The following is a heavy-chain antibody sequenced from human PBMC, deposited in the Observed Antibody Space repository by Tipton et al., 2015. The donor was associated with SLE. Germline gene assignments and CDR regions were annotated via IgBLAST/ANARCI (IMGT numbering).Heavy chain of an antibody. Sequence: TLSLTCTVSGGSISSSSYYWGWIRQPPGKGLEWIGEINHSGSTNYNPSLKSRVTISVDTSKNQFSLKLSSVTAADTAVYYCAVDYYDSSGYFDYWGQGTLVTVSS. CDR1: GGSISSSSYY. CDR2: INHSGST. V-gene: IGHV4-39*07. J-gene: IGHJ4*02. D-gene: IGHD3-22*01. CDR3: AVDYYDSSGYFDY.